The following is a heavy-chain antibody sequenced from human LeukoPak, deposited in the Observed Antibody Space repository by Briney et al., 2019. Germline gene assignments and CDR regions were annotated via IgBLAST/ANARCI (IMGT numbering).Heavy chain of an antibody. V-gene: IGHV3-74*01. CDR3: ARDTAPRAAAGVDY. J-gene: IGHJ4*02. CDR2: INSDASTT. Sequence: GGSLRLSCAASGFTFSSYWMLWVRQAPGKGLVLVSRINSDASTTIYADSVKGRFTISRDNAKNTLYLQMNSLRAEDTAVYYCARDTAPRAAAGVDYWGQGTLVTVSS. D-gene: IGHD6-13*01. CDR1: GFTFSSYW.